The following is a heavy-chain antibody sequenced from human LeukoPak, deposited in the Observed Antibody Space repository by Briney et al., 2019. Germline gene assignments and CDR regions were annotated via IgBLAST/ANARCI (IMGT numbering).Heavy chain of an antibody. V-gene: IGHV3-23*01. CDR2: ISGSGGST. CDR1: GFTVSSNY. J-gene: IGHJ3*02. D-gene: IGHD6-6*01. Sequence: GGSLRLSCAASGFTVSSNYMSWVRQAPGKGLEWVSAISGSGGSTYYADSVKGRFTISRDNSKNTLYLQMNSLRAEDTAVYYCAKSLPEYWDAFDIWGQGTMVTVSS. CDR3: AKSLPEYWDAFDI.